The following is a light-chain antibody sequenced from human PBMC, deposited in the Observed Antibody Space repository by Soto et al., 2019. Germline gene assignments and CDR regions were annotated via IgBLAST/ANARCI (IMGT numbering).Light chain of an antibody. CDR3: QQSYHNPRT. J-gene: IGKJ2*01. CDR1: QDISNY. CDR2: GAS. V-gene: IGKV1-39*01. Sequence: DIQMTQSPSSLSASVGDRVTITCRASQDISNYLNWYQQKPGNAPKLLIYGASTLHREVPSRFSGSGSGTDFTLTITNVQSEDFATYFCQQSYHNPRTFGQGTTLEI.